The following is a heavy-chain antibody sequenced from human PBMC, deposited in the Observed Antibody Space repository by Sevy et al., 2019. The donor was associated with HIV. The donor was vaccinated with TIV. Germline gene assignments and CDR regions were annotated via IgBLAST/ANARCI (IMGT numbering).Heavy chain of an antibody. CDR1: GGSISSSSYY. D-gene: IGHD6-19*01. CDR3: ARYMAAVGNNWFDP. Sequence: SETLSLTCTVSGGSISSSSYYWGWLRQPPGKGLDWIGSIHYSGSTNYNPSLKSRVTISVDTSKNQFFLRLSSVTAADTAVYYGARYMAAVGNNWFDPWGQGTLVTVSS. V-gene: IGHV4-39*01. CDR2: IHYSGST. J-gene: IGHJ5*02.